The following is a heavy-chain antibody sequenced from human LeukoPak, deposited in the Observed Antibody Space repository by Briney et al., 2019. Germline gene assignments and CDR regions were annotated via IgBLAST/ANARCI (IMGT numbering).Heavy chain of an antibody. D-gene: IGHD1-26*01. V-gene: IGHV3-48*01. CDR1: GFTFSSYS. J-gene: IGHJ4*02. Sequence: GGSLRLSCAASGFTFSSYSMNWVRQAPGKGLEWVSYISSSSSTIYYADSVKGRFTISRDNSKNTLYLQMNSLRAEDTAVYYCARDKGGPYSGSSYFDYWGQGTLVTVSS. CDR2: ISSSSSTI. CDR3: ARDKGGPYSGSSYFDY.